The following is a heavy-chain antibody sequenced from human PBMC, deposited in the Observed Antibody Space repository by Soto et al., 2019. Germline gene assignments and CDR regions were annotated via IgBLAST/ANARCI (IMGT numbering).Heavy chain of an antibody. CDR2: ITSGGTT. Sequence: EVQLLESGGDLVQPGGSLRLSCAASGFTFSNYAMGWVRQAPGKGLEWVSTITSGGTTYYADSANGRFTISTDNSKNTVDLQMNSLRADDTAVYYCAKERLGRGFDYWGQGTLVTVSS. D-gene: IGHD1-26*01. V-gene: IGHV3-23*01. CDR1: GFTFSNYA. CDR3: AKERLGRGFDY. J-gene: IGHJ4*02.